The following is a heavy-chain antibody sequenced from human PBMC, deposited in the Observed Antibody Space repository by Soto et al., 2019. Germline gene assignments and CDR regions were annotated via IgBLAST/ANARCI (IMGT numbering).Heavy chain of an antibody. CDR2: ISGSGDST. CDR3: AGNGGARATYPGDY. D-gene: IGHD3-16*01. V-gene: IGHV3-23*01. Sequence: EVQLLESGGGLVQPGGSLRLSCAASGFTFTSNAMTWVRQAPGKGLEWVSSISGSGDSTDYADSVKGRFTISRDNSKNTLYQQMNSLRAEDTAIYYCAGNGGARATYPGDYWGQGALVAVSS. CDR1: GFTFTSNA. J-gene: IGHJ4*02.